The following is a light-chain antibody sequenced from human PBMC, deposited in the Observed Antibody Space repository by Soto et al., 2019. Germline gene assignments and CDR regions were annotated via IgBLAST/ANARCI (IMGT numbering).Light chain of an antibody. CDR1: SSDVGAYNY. J-gene: IGLJ2*01. CDR3: TSDTSSSIYVV. CDR2: DVS. V-gene: IGLV2-14*03. Sequence: QSALTQPASVSGSPGQSITISCTGTSSDVGAYNYVSWYQQYPGKAPKLIIYDVSDRPSGVSNRFFGSKSGNTASLTISGLQPEDEADYYCTSDTSSSIYVVFGGGTKVTVL.